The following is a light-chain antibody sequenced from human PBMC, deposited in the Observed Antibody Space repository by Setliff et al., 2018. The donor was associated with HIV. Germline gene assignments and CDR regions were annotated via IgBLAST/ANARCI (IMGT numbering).Light chain of an antibody. V-gene: IGLV2-8*01. J-gene: IGLJ2*01. CDR1: SSDVGGYNY. Sequence: QSALTQPPSASGSPGQSVTISCTGTSSDVGGYNYVPRYQQHPGKAPQVMIYEVNKRPSGVPDRFSGAKSGNTASLTVSGLQADDEADYYCSSYAGSNNMIFGGGTKVTVL. CDR2: EVN. CDR3: SSYAGSNNMI.